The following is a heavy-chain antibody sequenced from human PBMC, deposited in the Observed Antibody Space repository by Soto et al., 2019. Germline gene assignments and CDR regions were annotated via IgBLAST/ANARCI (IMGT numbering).Heavy chain of an antibody. Sequence: SETLSLTCTVSGGPISGGGYYWSWSRQHPGKVLEWIGYINYSERTYDNASLEIRVTISVDSSKNQLSLKLSSVTAAYTALYYCARGPSVNAFDIWGPGTMVTVSS. CDR1: GGPISGGGYY. CDR2: INYSERT. J-gene: IGHJ3*02. CDR3: ARGPSVNAFDI. V-gene: IGHV4-31*03.